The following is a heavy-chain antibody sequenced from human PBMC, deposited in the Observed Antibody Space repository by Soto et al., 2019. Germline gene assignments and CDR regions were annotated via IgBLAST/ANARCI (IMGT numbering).Heavy chain of an antibody. Sequence: SETLSLTCAVYGGSFSGYYWSWIRQPPGKGLEWIGEIKHSGSTNYNPSLKSRVTISVDTSKNQFSLKLSSVTAADTAVYYCARGLVVVAATPLWFDPWGQGTLVTVSS. CDR1: GGSFSGYY. CDR2: IKHSGST. CDR3: ARGLVVVAATPLWFDP. J-gene: IGHJ5*02. V-gene: IGHV4-34*01. D-gene: IGHD2-15*01.